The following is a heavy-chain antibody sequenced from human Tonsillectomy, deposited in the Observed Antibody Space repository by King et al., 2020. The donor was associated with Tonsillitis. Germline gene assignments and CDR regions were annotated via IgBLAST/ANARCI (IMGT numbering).Heavy chain of an antibody. J-gene: IGHJ4*02. D-gene: IGHD5-12*01. CDR3: AKGEWLRSKPFDY. CDR1: GFTFDDYA. Sequence: DVQLVESGGGLVQPGRSLRLSCAASGFTFDDYAMHWVRQAPGKGLEWVSGISWNSGSIGYADSVKGRFTISRDNAKNSLYLQMNSLRADDTALYYCAKGEWLRSKPFDYWGQGTLVTVSS. V-gene: IGHV3-9*01. CDR2: ISWNSGSI.